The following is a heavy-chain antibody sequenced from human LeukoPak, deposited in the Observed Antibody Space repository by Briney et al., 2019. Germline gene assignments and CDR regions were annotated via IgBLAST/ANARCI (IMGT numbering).Heavy chain of an antibody. D-gene: IGHD6-19*01. Sequence: SQTLSLTCAVSSVSISSTTHSWSCIRQPPGKGLEWIGYIYHSGSTNYNPSLKSRVTISVDTSKNQFSLKLSSVTAADTAVYYCARARSSGWLGWFDPWGQGTLVTVSS. CDR1: SVSISSTTHS. CDR3: ARARSSGWLGWFDP. J-gene: IGHJ5*02. CDR2: IYHSGST. V-gene: IGHV4-30-2*01.